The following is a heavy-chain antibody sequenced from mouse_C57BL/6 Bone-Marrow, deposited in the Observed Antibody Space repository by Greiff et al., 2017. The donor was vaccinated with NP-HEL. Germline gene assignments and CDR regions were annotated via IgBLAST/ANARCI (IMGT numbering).Heavy chain of an antibody. Sequence: EVQLVESGGGLVKPGGSLKLSCAASGFTFSSYAMSWVRQTPEKRLEWVATISDGGSYTYYPDNVKGRFTISRDNAKNNLYLQMSHLKSEDTAMYYCARERGGYDYYFDYWGQGTTLTVSS. CDR2: ISDGGSYT. V-gene: IGHV5-4*01. J-gene: IGHJ2*01. D-gene: IGHD2-4*01. CDR1: GFTFSSYA. CDR3: ARERGGYDYYFDY.